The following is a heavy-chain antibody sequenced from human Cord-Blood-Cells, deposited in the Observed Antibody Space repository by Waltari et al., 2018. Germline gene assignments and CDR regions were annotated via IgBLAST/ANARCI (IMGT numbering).Heavy chain of an antibody. CDR1: GGSISSYY. CDR3: ARGAYYYYYGMDG. V-gene: IGHV4-59*01. J-gene: IGHJ6*02. Sequence: QVQLQESGPGLVKPSETLSLTCTVSGGSISSYYWSWIRQPPGKGLEWIGYIYYSGSTNSHPSLKRRVTISVDTSKNQFSLKRSSVTAADTAVYCCARGAYYYYYGMDGWGQGTTVTVSS. CDR2: IYYSGST.